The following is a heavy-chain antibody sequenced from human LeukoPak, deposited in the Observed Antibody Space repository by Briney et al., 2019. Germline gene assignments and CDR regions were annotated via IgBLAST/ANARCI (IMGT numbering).Heavy chain of an antibody. CDR3: ARDAGYSSGRYDAFDI. V-gene: IGHV3-20*04. CDR2: INWRGGST. D-gene: IGHD6-19*01. J-gene: IGHJ3*02. CDR1: GFTFSDYY. Sequence: PGGSLRLSCAASGFTFSDYYMSWIRQAPGQGLEWVSGINWRGGSTGYADTVKGRFTLSRDNAKHSLYMQINTLRAEDTALYYCARDAGYSSGRYDAFDIWGQGTLVTVSS.